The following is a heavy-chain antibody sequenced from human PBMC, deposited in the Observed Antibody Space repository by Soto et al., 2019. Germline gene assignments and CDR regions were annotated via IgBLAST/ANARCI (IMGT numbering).Heavy chain of an antibody. J-gene: IGHJ5*02. CDR1: GFTFGDYA. CDR2: ISSSSSTI. Sequence: PGGSLRLSCAASGFTFGDYAMHWVRQAPGKGLEWVSCISSSSSTIYYADSVKGRFTISRDNAKNSLYLQMNSLRDEDTAVYYCAREGGWLNWFDPWGQGTLVTVSS. D-gene: IGHD6-19*01. V-gene: IGHV3-48*02. CDR3: AREGGWLNWFDP.